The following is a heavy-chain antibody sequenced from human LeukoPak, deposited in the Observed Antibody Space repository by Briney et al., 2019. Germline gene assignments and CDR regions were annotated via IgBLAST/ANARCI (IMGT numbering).Heavy chain of an antibody. J-gene: IGHJ6*02. CDR2: ISSNGGST. D-gene: IGHD3-3*01. CDR1: GFTFSSYA. Sequence: PGRSLRLSCAASGFTFSSYAMHWVRQAPGKGLEYVSAISSNGGSTYYADSVRGRFTISRDNSKNTLYLQMSSLRAEDTAVYYCVKGYQLYDFWSGYGMDVWGQGTTVTVSS. V-gene: IGHV3-64D*06. CDR3: VKGYQLYDFWSGYGMDV.